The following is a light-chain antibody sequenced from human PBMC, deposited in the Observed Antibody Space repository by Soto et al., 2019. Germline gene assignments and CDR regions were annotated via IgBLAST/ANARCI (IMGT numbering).Light chain of an antibody. CDR3: QRYGNSPPLT. CDR1: QSVSSTY. V-gene: IGKV3-20*01. CDR2: GAS. J-gene: IGKJ4*01. Sequence: EIVLTQSPGTLSLSPGERATLSCRASQSVSSTYLAWYQQKTGQAPRLLIYGASSRATGVPDRFSGSGSGTDFTLTISRLEPEDFAVYYCQRYGNSPPLTFGGGTKVEIK.